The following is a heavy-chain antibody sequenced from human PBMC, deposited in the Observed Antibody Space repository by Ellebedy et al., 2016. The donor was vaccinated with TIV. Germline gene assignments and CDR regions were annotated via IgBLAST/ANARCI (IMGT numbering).Heavy chain of an antibody. CDR1: GFTISRHW. Sequence: PGGSLRLSCAASGFTISRHWMSWVRQGPGKGLEWVANINQDGGEKNYVDSVRGRFTISRDNAKNSLYLQMNSLRAEDTAVYYCTRGGQRFDPWGQGTLVTVSS. CDR2: INQDGGEK. D-gene: IGHD3-16*01. V-gene: IGHV3-7*01. J-gene: IGHJ5*02. CDR3: TRGGQRFDP.